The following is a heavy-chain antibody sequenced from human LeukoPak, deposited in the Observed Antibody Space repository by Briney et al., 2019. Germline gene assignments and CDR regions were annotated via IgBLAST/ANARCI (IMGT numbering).Heavy chain of an antibody. D-gene: IGHD6-19*01. CDR1: GFTFIDYD. CDR2: IGIRGGT. CDR3: ARGGIQVSGIDEFDY. V-gene: IGHV3-13*01. Sequence: GGSLRLSCAASGFTFIDYDMHWVRQVIGKGLEWVSAIGIRGGTHYSGSVKGRFTISRENAESSLYLQMNSLRAEDTAVYYCARGGIQVSGIDEFDYWGQGALVTVSS. J-gene: IGHJ4*02.